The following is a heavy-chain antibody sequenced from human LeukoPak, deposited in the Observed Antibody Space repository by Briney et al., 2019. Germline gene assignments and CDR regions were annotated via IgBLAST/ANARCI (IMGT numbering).Heavy chain of an antibody. Sequence: GASVKVSRKASGGTFSSYAISWVRQAPGQGLEWMGGIFPIFGTANYAQKFQGRVTITTDESTSTAYMELSSLRSEDTAVYYCARDIAAAGPFDYWGQGTLVTVSS. CDR1: GGTFSSYA. CDR2: IFPIFGTA. D-gene: IGHD6-13*01. V-gene: IGHV1-69*05. J-gene: IGHJ4*02. CDR3: ARDIAAAGPFDY.